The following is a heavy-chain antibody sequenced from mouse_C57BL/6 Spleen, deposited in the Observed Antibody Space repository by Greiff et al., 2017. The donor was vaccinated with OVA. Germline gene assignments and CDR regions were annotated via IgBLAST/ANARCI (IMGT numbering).Heavy chain of an antibody. D-gene: IGHD2-1*01. J-gene: IGHJ1*03. V-gene: IGHV1-85*01. CDR2: IYPRDGST. CDR3: ARDGNYPYWYFDV. Sequence: QVQLQQSGPELVKPGASVKLSCKASGYTFTSYDINWVKQRPGQGLEWIGWIYPRDGSTKYNEKFKGKATLTVDTSSSTAYMELHSLTSADSAVYFCARDGNYPYWYFDVWGTGTTVTVSS. CDR1: GYTFTSYD.